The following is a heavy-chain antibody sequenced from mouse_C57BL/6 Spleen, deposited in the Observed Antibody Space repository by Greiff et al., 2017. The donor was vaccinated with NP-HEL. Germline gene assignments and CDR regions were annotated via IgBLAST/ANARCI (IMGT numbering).Heavy chain of an antibody. Sequence: QVQLKESGPELVKPGASVKISCKASGYAFSSSWMNWVKQRPGKGLEWIGRIYPGDGDTNYNGKFKGKATLTADKSSSTAYMQLSSLTSEDSAVYFCAGDYYGSSYFDYWGQGTTLTVSS. CDR3: AGDYYGSSYFDY. J-gene: IGHJ2*01. CDR1: GYAFSSSW. CDR2: IYPGDGDT. V-gene: IGHV1-82*01. D-gene: IGHD1-1*01.